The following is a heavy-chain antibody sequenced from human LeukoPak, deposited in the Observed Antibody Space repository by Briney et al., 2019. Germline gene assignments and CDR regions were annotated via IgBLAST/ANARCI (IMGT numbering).Heavy chain of an antibody. J-gene: IGHJ4*02. CDR1: EFTFGSYA. CDR2: ISGRSYSM. Sequence: GGSLRLSCAASEFTFGSYAMSWVRQAPGKGLEWVAYISGRSYSMYYADSVKGRFNISRDNSLNSLYLHMSSLRADDTAVYYCVRGKRRFDYWGQGTLVTVSS. CDR3: VRGKRRFDY. V-gene: IGHV3-48*04.